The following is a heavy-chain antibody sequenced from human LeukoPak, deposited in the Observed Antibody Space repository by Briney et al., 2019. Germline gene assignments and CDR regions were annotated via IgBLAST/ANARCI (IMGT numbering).Heavy chain of an antibody. CDR2: MNPNSGNT. D-gene: IGHD1-14*01. J-gene: IGHJ6*03. CDR1: GYTFTSYD. CDR3: ARTPRLRRRHYYYMDV. V-gene: IGHV1-8*01. Sequence: GASVKVSCKASGYTFTSYDINWVRQATGQGLEWMGWMNPNSGNTGYAQKFQGRVTMTRNTSISTAFMELSSLRSEDTAVYYCARTPRLRRRHYYYMDVWGKGTTVTVSS.